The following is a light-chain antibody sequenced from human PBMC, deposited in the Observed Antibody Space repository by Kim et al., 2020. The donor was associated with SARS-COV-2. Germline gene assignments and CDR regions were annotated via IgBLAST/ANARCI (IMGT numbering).Light chain of an antibody. V-gene: IGKV1-5*01. CDR3: QQYNSYSIT. Sequence: GDRVTITCRASQSISSWLAWYQQKPGKAPKLLIYDASSLESGVPSRFSGSGSGTEFTLTISSLQPNDFATYYCQQYNSYSITFGQGTRLEIK. CDR2: DAS. CDR1: QSISSW. J-gene: IGKJ5*01.